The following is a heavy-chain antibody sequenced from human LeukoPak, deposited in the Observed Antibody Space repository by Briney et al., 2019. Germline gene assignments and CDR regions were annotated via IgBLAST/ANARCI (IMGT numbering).Heavy chain of an antibody. CDR2: IYYSGST. V-gene: IGHV4-31*03. D-gene: IGHD1-14*01. CDR3: ARDRTNYFGLDV. J-gene: IGHJ6*02. CDR1: GGSISSSGYY. Sequence: SETLSLTCSVSGGSISSSGYYWSWIRQHPEKGLEWIGNIYYSGSTYYNPSLKSRVTMSVDTSKNQFSLKLSSVTAADTAVYYCARDRTNYFGLDVWGQGTTVTVSS.